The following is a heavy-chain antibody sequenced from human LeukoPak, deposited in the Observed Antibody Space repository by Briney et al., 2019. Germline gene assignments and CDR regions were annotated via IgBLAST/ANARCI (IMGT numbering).Heavy chain of an antibody. CDR1: GYTFTSYD. CDR3: ARMHYYDTIYPNWFDP. D-gene: IGHD3-22*01. CDR2: MKPNTGDT. V-gene: IGHV1-8*01. Sequence: ASVKVSCKASGYTFTSYDINWVRQATGQGLEWMGWMKPNTGDTGYAQKFQGRVTMTRNTSTGTAYMELSSLTSEDTAVYYCARMHYYDTIYPNWFDPWGQGTLVTVSS. J-gene: IGHJ5*02.